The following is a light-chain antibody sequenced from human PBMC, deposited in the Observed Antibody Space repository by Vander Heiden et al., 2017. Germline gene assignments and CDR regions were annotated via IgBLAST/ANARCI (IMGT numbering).Light chain of an antibody. CDR3: QQSNSTLLT. CDR1: QSISSY. J-gene: IGKJ4*01. CDR2: AAS. Sequence: IELTLSPSSLSASVGDRVTITCRASQSISSYLSWYQQKPGKAPELRIYAASRLKSGIPSRFSGSGSGTDFTLTISSLQPEDFATYYCQQSNSTLLTFGGGTKVEIK. V-gene: IGKV1-39*01.